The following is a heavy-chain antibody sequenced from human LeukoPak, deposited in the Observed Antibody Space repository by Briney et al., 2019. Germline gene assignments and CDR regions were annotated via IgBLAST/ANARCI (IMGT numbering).Heavy chain of an antibody. CDR3: ARVRGGYCSSTSCSHGMDY. CDR2: IKQDGSEK. D-gene: IGHD2-2*01. CDR1: GFTFSDYY. Sequence: GGSLRLSCAASGFTFSDYYMSWVRQAPGKGLEWVANIKQDGSEKDYVDSVKGRFTISRDNAKNSLYLQMNSLRAEDTAVYYCARVRGGYCSSTSCSHGMDYWGQGTLVTVSS. J-gene: IGHJ4*02. V-gene: IGHV3-7*01.